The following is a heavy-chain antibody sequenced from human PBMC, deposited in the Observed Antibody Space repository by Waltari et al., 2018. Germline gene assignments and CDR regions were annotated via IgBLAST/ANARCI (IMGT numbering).Heavy chain of an antibody. Sequence: QVQLQESGPGLVKPSETLSLTCVVSGYSTSSGYYWGWIRQPPGKGLERLGSIYHSGSTYYNPSLKSRVTMSIDTSRNQFSLKLTSVTAADTAVYYCARHGTRITMTSSFHYWGQGTLVTVSS. V-gene: IGHV4-38-2*01. CDR2: IYHSGST. D-gene: IGHD3-3*01. CDR1: GYSTSSGYY. CDR3: ARHGTRITMTSSFHY. J-gene: IGHJ4*02.